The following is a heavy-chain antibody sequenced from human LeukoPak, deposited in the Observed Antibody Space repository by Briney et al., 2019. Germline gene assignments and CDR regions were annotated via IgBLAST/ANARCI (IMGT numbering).Heavy chain of an antibody. D-gene: IGHD6-19*01. V-gene: IGHV6-1*01. CDR1: GDSVSSNSAS. CDR3: ARGGFGMTVAQFDY. CDR2: TYYRSKWYF. J-gene: IGHJ4*02. Sequence: SQTLSLTCAISGDSVSSNSASWNWIRQSPSRGLEWLRRTYYRSKWYFDYAVSVKSRLTINPDTSKNQFSLQLDSVTPEDTAVYYCARGGFGMTVAQFDYWGQGTLVTVSS.